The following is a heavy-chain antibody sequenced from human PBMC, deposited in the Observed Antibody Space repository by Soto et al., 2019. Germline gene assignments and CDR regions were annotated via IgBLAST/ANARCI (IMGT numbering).Heavy chain of an antibody. V-gene: IGHV2-5*02. J-gene: IGHJ4*02. CDR1: GFSLSTSGVG. D-gene: IGHD1-7*01. Sequence: QITLKESGPTLVKPTQTLTLTCTFSGFSLSTSGVGVGWIRQPPGKALEWLALIYWDDEKRYSSSLKSRLIIIKDTSKNQVVLTLTNTNPADTAPYYYAMLTWNYGSAFEYWGQGTLVTVPS. CDR2: IYWDDEK. CDR3: AMLTWNYGSAFEY.